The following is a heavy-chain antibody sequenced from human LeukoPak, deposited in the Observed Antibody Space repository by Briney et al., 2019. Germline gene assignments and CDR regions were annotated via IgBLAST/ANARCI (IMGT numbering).Heavy chain of an antibody. D-gene: IGHD5-12*01. J-gene: IGHJ4*02. Sequence: GGSLRLSCAASGFTFSTYSMFWVRQAPGKGLEWVSAISTSGGNIYYADSVKGRFTVSRDNSKNTLYLQMNSLRAEDTALYYCAKASAGYGNYDYWGQGTLVTVSS. CDR3: AKASAGYGNYDY. CDR2: ISTSGGNI. CDR1: GFTFSTYS. V-gene: IGHV3-23*01.